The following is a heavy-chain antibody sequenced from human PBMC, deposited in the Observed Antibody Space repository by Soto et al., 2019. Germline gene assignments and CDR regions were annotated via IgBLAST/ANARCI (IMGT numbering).Heavy chain of an antibody. CDR1: GYSFTSYW. V-gene: IGHV5-51*01. CDR3: ARHRPGSCGGRRCYPEWPFEY. D-gene: IGHD2-15*01. CDR2: IYPDDSDT. Sequence: GESLKISCKGSGYSFTSYWIGWVRQRPGKGLEWMGIIYPDDSDTRYSPSFQGQVIISADKSISTAYLQWSSLKASDTAKYYCARHRPGSCGGRRCYPEWPFEYWGQGTLVTVSS. J-gene: IGHJ4*02.